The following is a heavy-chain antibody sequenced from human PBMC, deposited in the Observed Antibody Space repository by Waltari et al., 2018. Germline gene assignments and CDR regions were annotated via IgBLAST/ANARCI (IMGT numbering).Heavy chain of an antibody. D-gene: IGHD6-13*01. V-gene: IGHV3-30*01. CDR3: ARDPDEYGSPSPTFES. J-gene: IGHJ4*02. CDR2: MSHDGSAT. Sequence: QVQLMESGGGVVQPGQSLRLSCAVSGFILGSRFTLWVRQVPGKGPEWLAVMSHDGSATFYAASVRGRFTISRDNSKNILYLQMNNLRIEDSALYYCARDPDEYGSPSPTFESWGQGTLVTVSS. CDR1: GFILGSRF.